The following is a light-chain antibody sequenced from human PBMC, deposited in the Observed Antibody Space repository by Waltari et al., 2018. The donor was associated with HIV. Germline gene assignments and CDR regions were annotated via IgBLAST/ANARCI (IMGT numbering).Light chain of an antibody. CDR3: QQYGTSPAGT. Sequence: EIVLTQSPGTLSLSPGERATLSCRASQSVSSSYLAWYQQKPGQAPRLLIYGASSRATGIPDRFSGSGSGTDFTLTISRLEPEVFAVYYCQQYGTSPAGTFGQGTKVEIK. V-gene: IGKV3-20*01. CDR1: QSVSSSY. J-gene: IGKJ1*01. CDR2: GAS.